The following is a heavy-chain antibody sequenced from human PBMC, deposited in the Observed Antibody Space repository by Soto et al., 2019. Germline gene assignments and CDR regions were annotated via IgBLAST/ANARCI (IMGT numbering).Heavy chain of an antibody. V-gene: IGHV5-51*01. CDR2: IHGGDSNT. Sequence: GESLKISCKGSGYSFTSYWINWVRQMPGKGLEWMGIIHGGDSNTRYSPSFEGQVTISTDKSISTAYLQWSSLKASDTAMYYCARRGTYSSGWDYWGQGTLVTVSS. CDR3: ARRGTYSSGWDY. D-gene: IGHD6-19*01. CDR1: GYSFTSYW. J-gene: IGHJ4*02.